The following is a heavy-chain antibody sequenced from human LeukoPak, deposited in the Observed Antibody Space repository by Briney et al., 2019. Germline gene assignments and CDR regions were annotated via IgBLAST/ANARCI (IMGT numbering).Heavy chain of an antibody. D-gene: IGHD3-9*01. CDR1: GFTVSSNY. J-gene: IGHJ4*02. CDR3: ARDGAYFDWLALDY. CDR2: IYSGGST. Sequence: GGSLRLSCAASGFTVSSNYMSWVRQAPGKGLEWVSVIYSGGSTYYADSVKGRFTISRDNSKNTLYLQMNSLRDEDTAVYYCARDGAYFDWLALDYWGQGTLVTVSS. V-gene: IGHV3-66*01.